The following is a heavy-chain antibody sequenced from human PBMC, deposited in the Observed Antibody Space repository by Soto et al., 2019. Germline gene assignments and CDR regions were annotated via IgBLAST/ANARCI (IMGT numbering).Heavy chain of an antibody. D-gene: IGHD6-25*01. Sequence: LRLSCAASGFTFSNYGMHWVRQAPGKGLEWVAVIWYDGSKKYYADSVKGRFTITRDNSKNTLYLQMNSLRAVYTAVYYCARDPPASLDAFDIWGQGTMVTVSS. V-gene: IGHV3-33*01. CDR2: IWYDGSKK. J-gene: IGHJ3*02. CDR3: ARDPPASLDAFDI. CDR1: GFTFSNYG.